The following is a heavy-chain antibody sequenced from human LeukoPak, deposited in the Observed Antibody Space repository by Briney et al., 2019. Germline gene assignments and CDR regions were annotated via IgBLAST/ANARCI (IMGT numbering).Heavy chain of an antibody. D-gene: IGHD4-17*01. J-gene: IGHJ5*02. CDR1: GGSISSGYY. V-gene: IGHV4-38-2*02. CDR2: VYHSGSS. CDR3: ARDEGNYGDFGNWFDP. Sequence: SETLSLTCTASGGSISSGYYWGWIGQPPGRALEWIGRVYHSGSSFYNLSLKSRFIISLDTSKNQFFLNLNSVTAAHTAVYYCARDEGNYGDFGNWFDPWGQGTLVTVSS.